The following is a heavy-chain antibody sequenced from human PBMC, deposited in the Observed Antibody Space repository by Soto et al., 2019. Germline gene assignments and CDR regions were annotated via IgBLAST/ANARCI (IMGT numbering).Heavy chain of an antibody. CDR3: I. CDR2: IFYSGST. CDR1: GGSISNYY. Sequence: QVQLQESGPGLVKPSETLSLTCTVSGGSISNYYWSWIRQPPGKGLEWIGYIFYSGSTNYNPSLKTRVTISGDTSKNQFSLNVSSNCARRWGGTCDIGGQGTMVTVSS. J-gene: IGHJ3*02. D-gene: IGHD1-26*01. V-gene: IGHV4-59*01.